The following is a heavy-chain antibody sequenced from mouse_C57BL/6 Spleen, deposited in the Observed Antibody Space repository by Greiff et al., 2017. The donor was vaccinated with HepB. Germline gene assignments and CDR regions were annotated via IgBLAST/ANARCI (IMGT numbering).Heavy chain of an antibody. J-gene: IGHJ2*01. Sequence: QVQLKQSGAELVKPGASVKLSCKASGYTFTSYWMHWVKQRPGQGLEWIGMIHPNSGSTNYNEKFKSKATLTVDKSSSTAYMQLSSLTSEDSAVYYCARLGLQYYGSSTDYWGQGTTLTVSS. D-gene: IGHD1-1*01. CDR1: GYTFTSYW. CDR3: ARLGLQYYGSSTDY. CDR2: IHPNSGST. V-gene: IGHV1-64*01.